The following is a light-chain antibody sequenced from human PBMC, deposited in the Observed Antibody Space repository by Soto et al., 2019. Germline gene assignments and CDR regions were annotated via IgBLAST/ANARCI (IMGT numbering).Light chain of an antibody. Sequence: EIVLTQSPGTLSLSPGERATLSCRASQSVSSSYLAWYQQEPGQAPRLLIYGASSRATGIPDRFSGSGSGTDFTLTISRLEPEDFAVYYCQQYGSSPYTFGQGNKLDIK. CDR2: GAS. J-gene: IGKJ2*01. CDR3: QQYGSSPYT. V-gene: IGKV3-20*01. CDR1: QSVSSSY.